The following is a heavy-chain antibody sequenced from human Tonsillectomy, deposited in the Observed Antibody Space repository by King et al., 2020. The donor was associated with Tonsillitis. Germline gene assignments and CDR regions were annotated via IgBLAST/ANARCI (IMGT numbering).Heavy chain of an antibody. D-gene: IGHD1-26*01. J-gene: IGHJ6*02. CDR3: ARDLEGGTALEYYYAMDV. V-gene: IGHV3-30*04. Sequence: VQLVESGGGVVQPGRSLRLSCAASGFTLSTYAMHWVRQAPGKGLEWVLVISFDGSNKYYADSVKGRFTVSRDNSKNTLYLQMNSLRPEDTAVYYCARDLEGGTALEYYYAMDVWGQGTTVTVSS. CDR1: GFTLSTYA. CDR2: ISFDGSNK.